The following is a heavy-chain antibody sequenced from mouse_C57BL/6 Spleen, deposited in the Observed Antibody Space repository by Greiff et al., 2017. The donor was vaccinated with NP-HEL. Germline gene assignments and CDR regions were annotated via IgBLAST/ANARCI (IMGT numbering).Heavy chain of an antibody. V-gene: IGHV1-26*01. CDR2: INPNNGGT. CDR1: GYTFTDYY. Sequence: EVQLQQSGPELVKPGASVKISCKASGYTFTDYYMNWVKQSHGKSLEWIGDINPNNGGTSYNQKFKGKATLTVDKSSSTAYMELRSLTSEDSAVYYCASGSIHQAWFAYWGQGTLVTVSA. CDR3: ASGSIHQAWFAY. D-gene: IGHD1-1*01. J-gene: IGHJ3*01.